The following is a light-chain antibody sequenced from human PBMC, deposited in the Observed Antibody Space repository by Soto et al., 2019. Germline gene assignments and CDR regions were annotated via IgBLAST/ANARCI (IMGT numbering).Light chain of an antibody. Sequence: SYELTQPRSESVAPGQTARITCGGNNIGSQRVHWYQQKPGQAPVLVLYAARGRPSGIPERFSGSKSGNTATLTISRVAAADEADYYCQVWDTSSDQGLFGTGTQGPVL. CDR1: NIGSQR. V-gene: IGLV3-21*02. CDR3: QVWDTSSDQGL. J-gene: IGLJ1*01. CDR2: AAR.